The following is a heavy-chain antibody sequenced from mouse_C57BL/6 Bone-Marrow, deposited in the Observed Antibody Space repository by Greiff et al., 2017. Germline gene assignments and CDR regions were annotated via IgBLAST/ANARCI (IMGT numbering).Heavy chain of an antibody. Sequence: VQLQQPGAELVKPGASVKVSCKASGYTFTSYWMHWVKQRPGQGLEWIGSIHPSDSDTNYNQKFKGKATLTVDKSSSTAYMQFSSLTSEDAAVYYCASRGQSHYWGQGTTLTVSS. J-gene: IGHJ2*01. V-gene: IGHV1-74*01. D-gene: IGHD3-3*01. CDR2: IHPSDSDT. CDR3: ASRGQSHY. CDR1: GYTFTSYW.